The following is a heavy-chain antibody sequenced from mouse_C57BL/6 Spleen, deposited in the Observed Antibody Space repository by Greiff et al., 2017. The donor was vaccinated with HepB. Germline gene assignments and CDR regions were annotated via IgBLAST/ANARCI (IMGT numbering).Heavy chain of an antibody. D-gene: IGHD2-4*01. Sequence: VQGKKEGEEREKKGEEVKREGKAAGKRLKRDGRNGVKQRPGQGLEWIGYINPSSGYTKYNQKFKDKATLTADKSSSTAYMQLSSLTYEDSAVYYCARLNDYDADYWGQGTTLTVSS. CDR1: GKRLKRDG. J-gene: IGHJ2*01. V-gene: IGHV1-7*01. CDR3: ARLNDYDADY. CDR2: INPSSGYT.